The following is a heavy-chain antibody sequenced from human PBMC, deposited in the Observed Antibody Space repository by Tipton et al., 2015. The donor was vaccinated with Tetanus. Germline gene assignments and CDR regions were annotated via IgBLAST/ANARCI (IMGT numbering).Heavy chain of an antibody. V-gene: IGHV4-59*01. CDR1: GGSISSYY. D-gene: IGHD4-17*01. Sequence: LRLSCTVSGGSISSYYWSWIRQPPGKGLEWIGYIYYSGSTNYNPSLKSRVTISVDTSKNQFSLKLSSVTAADTAVYYCARHDYGDYMDYWGQGTLVTVSS. CDR2: IYYSGST. J-gene: IGHJ4*02. CDR3: ARHDYGDYMDY.